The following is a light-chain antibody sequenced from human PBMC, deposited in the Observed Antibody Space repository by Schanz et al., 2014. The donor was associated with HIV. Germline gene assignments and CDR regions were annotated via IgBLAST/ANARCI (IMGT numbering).Light chain of an antibody. Sequence: EIVLTQSPGSLSLSPGGRATLSCGASQRLSSSYLAWYQQKRDQPPRLVIYATSTRAAGIPDRFSGTGSGTDFTLTISRLEPEDFAVYYCQHYGDSRGTFGGGTKVDIK. CDR3: QHYGDSRGT. J-gene: IGKJ4*02. CDR1: QRLSSSY. V-gene: IGKV3-20*01. CDR2: ATS.